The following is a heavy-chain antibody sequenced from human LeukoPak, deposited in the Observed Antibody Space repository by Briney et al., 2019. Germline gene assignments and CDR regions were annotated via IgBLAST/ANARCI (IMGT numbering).Heavy chain of an antibody. J-gene: IGHJ6*02. V-gene: IGHV4-59*01. CDR3: ARGLHDYGDYDYYYGMDV. Sequence: SETLSFTCTVSGGSISSYYWSWIRQPPGKGLEWIGYIYYSGSTNYNPSLKSRVTISVDTSKNQFSLKLSSVTAADTAVYYCARGLHDYGDYDYYYGMDVWGQGTTVTVSS. D-gene: IGHD4-17*01. CDR2: IYYSGST. CDR1: GGSISSYY.